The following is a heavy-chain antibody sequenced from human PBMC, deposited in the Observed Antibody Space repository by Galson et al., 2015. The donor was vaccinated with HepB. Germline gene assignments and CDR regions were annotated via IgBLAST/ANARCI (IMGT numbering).Heavy chain of an antibody. Sequence: CAISGDSVSNNNAAWNWIRQSPSRGLEWLGRTYYRSKWYNDYALSVKSRIIINPDTSKNQFSLQLNSVTPEDTAVYYCVFLRGYDLKPLDYWGQGTLVTVSS. CDR3: VFLRGYDLKPLDY. D-gene: IGHD5-12*01. CDR1: GDSVSNNNAA. CDR2: TYYRSKWYN. V-gene: IGHV6-1*01. J-gene: IGHJ4*02.